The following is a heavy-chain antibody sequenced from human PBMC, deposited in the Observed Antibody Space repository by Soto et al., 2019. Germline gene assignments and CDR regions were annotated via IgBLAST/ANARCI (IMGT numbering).Heavy chain of an antibody. CDR1: GGSISSGGYY. J-gene: IGHJ4*02. CDR3: ARAYYDFWSGYSAPFAY. V-gene: IGHV4-31*03. CDR2: IYYSGST. Sequence: QVQLQESGPGLVKPSQTLSLTCTVSGGSISSGGYYWSWIRQHPGKGLEWIGYIYYSGSTYYNPSLKSRVTISVDTSKNQFSLKLSSVTAADTAVYYCARAYYDFWSGYSAPFAYWGQGTLVTVSS. D-gene: IGHD3-3*01.